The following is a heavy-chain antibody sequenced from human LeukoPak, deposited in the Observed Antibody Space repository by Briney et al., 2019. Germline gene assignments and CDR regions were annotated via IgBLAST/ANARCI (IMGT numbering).Heavy chain of an antibody. V-gene: IGHV3-13*01. D-gene: IGHD2-15*01. Sequence: QAGGSLRLSCAASGFTFSSYDMHWVRQATGKGLEWVSAIGTAGDTYYPGSVKGRFTISRENAKNSLYPQMNSLRAGDTAVYYCARSVGGLLSSWGQGTLVTVSS. CDR1: GFTFSSYD. CDR3: ARSVGGLLSS. CDR2: IGTAGDT. J-gene: IGHJ4*02.